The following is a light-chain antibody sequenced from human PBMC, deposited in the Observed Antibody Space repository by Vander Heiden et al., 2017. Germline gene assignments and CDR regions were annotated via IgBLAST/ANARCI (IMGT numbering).Light chain of an antibody. Sequence: AIRMTQSPSSLSASTGDRVTITCRASQGISSYLAWYQQKPGKAPKLLIYAASTLQSGVPSRFSGSGSGTDFTLTISCLQSEDFATYYCQQDYSYPRTFGQGTRLXMK. CDR1: QGISSY. CDR3: QQDYSYPRT. J-gene: IGKJ1*01. V-gene: IGKV1-8*01. CDR2: AAS.